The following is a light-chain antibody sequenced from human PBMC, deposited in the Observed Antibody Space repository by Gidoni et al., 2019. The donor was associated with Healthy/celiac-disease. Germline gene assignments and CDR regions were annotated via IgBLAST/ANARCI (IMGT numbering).Light chain of an antibody. V-gene: IGKV3-15*01. CDR1: QSVSSN. CDR2: GAS. Sequence: EIVMTQSPATLSVSPGERATLSCRASQSVSSNLAWYQQKPGQAPRLLIYGASTRAPGIPARFSGSGSGTEFTLTISSLQSEDFAVYYCQQYNNWPPTFXHXTKVEIK. CDR3: QQYNNWPPT. J-gene: IGKJ1*01.